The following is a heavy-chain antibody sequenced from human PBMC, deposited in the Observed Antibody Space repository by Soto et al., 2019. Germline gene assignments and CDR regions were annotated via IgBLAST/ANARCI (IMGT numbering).Heavy chain of an antibody. D-gene: IGHD3-3*01. J-gene: IGHJ5*01. V-gene: IGHV4-39*01. CDR1: GGSISSSGYY. CDR3: AIHYFSFYYGFWRGFNWFDP. CDR2: IYYSGST. Sequence: SETLSLTCTVSGGSISSSGYYWGWIRHPPGKGLEWIGSIYYSGSTYYNPSLKSRVTISVDTSKNQFSLKLSSVTAADTAVYYCAIHYFSFYYGFWRGFNWFDPWGQGTLVTVSS.